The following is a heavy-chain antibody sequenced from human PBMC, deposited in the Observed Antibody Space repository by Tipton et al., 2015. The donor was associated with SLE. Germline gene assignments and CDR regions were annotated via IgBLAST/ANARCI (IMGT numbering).Heavy chain of an antibody. J-gene: IGHJ4*02. D-gene: IGHD3-10*01. Sequence: TLSLTCAVYGGSFSSSSYYWGWIRQPPGKGLECIGSIYYSGSTYYNPSLKSRVTISVDTSKNQFSLKLSSVTAADTAVYYCARHRGYTQPRLDYWGQGTLVTVSS. V-gene: IGHV4-39*01. CDR3: ARHRGYTQPRLDY. CDR1: GGSFSSSSYY. CDR2: IYYSGST.